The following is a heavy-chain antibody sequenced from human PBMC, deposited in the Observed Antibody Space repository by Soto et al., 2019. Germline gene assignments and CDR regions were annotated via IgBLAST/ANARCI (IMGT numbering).Heavy chain of an antibody. D-gene: IGHD3-9*01. CDR2: IKPYSGDT. J-gene: IGHJ4*02. Sequence: SVKVSCKTSGYTFSDHIIHWVRQAPGQRLEWMGWIKPYSGDTGYAQKFQGRVTLTGATTITTVYMELNSLESDDTAVYFCARDSGYDTTGYSPFDEWGQGALVTVSS. V-gene: IGHV1-2*02. CDR1: GYTFSDHI. CDR3: ARDSGYDTTGYSPFDE.